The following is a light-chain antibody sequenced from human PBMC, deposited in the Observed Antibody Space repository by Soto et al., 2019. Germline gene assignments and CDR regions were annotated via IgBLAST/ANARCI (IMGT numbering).Light chain of an antibody. J-gene: IGLJ3*02. Sequence: QSVLTQPPSASGTPGQSLTISCAGSSSNIGSHYVYWYQHLPGTAPKLLIFRDGQRPSGVPDRFFGSKSGTSASLASSGLRSEDEAHYYCAVWDASLNGWVLGGGTKLTIL. V-gene: IGLV1-47*01. CDR2: RDG. CDR3: AVWDASLNGWV. CDR1: SSNIGSHY.